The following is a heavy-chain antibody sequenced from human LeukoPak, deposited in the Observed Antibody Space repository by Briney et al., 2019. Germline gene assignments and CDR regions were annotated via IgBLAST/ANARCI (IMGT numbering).Heavy chain of an antibody. Sequence: GGSLSLSRAASGFTFTNAWMNWVRQAPGKGLEWVGRIKSKADGETIDYAAPVKGRFTFSRDDSKNMLYLQMNSLKSEDTAVYYCSTLTSRGLSDSWGQGTLVTVSS. V-gene: IGHV3-15*07. J-gene: IGHJ4*02. CDR2: IKSKADGETI. D-gene: IGHD1-20*01. CDR3: STLTSRGLSDS. CDR1: GFTFTNAW.